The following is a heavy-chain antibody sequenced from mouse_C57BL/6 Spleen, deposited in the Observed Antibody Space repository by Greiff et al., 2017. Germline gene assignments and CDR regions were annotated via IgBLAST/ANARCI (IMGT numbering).Heavy chain of an antibody. D-gene: IGHD1-1*01. CDR1: GYAFSSYW. Sequence: QVQLQQSGAELVKPGASVKISCKASGYAFSSYWMHWVKQRPGKGLEWIGQIYPGDGDTNYNGKFKGKATLTADKTSSTAYMQLSILTSKDSAVYFCAIIYYGSSYGYFDVWGTGTTVTVSS. CDR3: AIIYYGSSYGYFDV. V-gene: IGHV1-80*01. J-gene: IGHJ1*03. CDR2: IYPGDGDT.